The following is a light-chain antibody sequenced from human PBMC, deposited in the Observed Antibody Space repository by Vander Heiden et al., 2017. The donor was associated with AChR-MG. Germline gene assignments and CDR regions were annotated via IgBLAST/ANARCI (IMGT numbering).Light chain of an antibody. CDR1: QSVSSN. CDR2: GAS. Sequence: EIVMTPAAATLSVSPGERATLSCRASQSVSSNLAWYQQKPGQAPRLLIYGASTRATGIPARFSGSGSGTEFTLTISSLQSEDFAVYYCQQYNNWPPELTFGGGTKVEIK. J-gene: IGKJ4*01. CDR3: QQYNNWPPELT. V-gene: IGKV3-15*01.